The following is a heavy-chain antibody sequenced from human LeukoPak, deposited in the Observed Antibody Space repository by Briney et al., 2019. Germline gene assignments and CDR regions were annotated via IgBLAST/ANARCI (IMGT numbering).Heavy chain of an antibody. J-gene: IGHJ4*02. CDR1: GGSISNSNW. CDR3: ASTDDYVWGSYPNY. V-gene: IGHV4-4*02. Sequence: SETLSLTCAVSGGSISNSNWWSWVRQPPGKGLEWIGEIYHSGSTNYNPSLKSRVTISVDKSKNQFSLKLSSVTAADTAVYYCASTDDYVWGSYPNYWGQGTLVTVSS. CDR2: IYHSGST. D-gene: IGHD3-16*02.